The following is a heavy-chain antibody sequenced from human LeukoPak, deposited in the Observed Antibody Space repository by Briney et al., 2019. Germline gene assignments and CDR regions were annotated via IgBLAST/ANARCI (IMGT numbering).Heavy chain of an antibody. CDR1: GFTVSSNY. Sequence: GGSLRLSCAASGFTVSSNYMTWVRQASGKGLEWVGRIRSKANNYATAYAASVKGRFTISRDDSKNTTYLQMNSLITEDTAVYYCTSPNWQWGQGTLVTVSS. CDR2: IRSKANNYAT. CDR3: TSPNWQ. V-gene: IGHV3-73*01. J-gene: IGHJ4*02.